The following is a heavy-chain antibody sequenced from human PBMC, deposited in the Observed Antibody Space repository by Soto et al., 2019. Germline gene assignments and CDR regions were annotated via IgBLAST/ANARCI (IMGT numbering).Heavy chain of an antibody. D-gene: IGHD3-10*01. J-gene: IGHJ6*02. CDR1: GYTFTSYG. CDR3: ASATYYYGSGSVYYYGMDV. CDR2: ISAYNGNT. V-gene: IGHV1-18*01. Sequence: QVQLVQSGAEVKKPGASVKVSCKASGYTFTSYGISWVRQAPGQGLEWMGWISAYNGNTNYAQKLQGRVTMTTDTSTRTAYMELRSLRSDDTAVYYCASATYYYGSGSVYYYGMDVWGQGTTVTVSS.